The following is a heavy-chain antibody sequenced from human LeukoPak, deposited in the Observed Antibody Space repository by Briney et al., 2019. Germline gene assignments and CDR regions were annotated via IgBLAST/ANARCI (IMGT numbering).Heavy chain of an antibody. J-gene: IGHJ4*02. CDR3: ARGPAATLFDY. V-gene: IGHV4-31*03. D-gene: IGHD2-2*01. Sequence: SETLSLTCTVSGGSISSGGYYWSWIRQLPGKGLEWIGYIYYSGSTYYNPSLKSRVTISVDTSKNQFSPKLSSVTAADTAVYYCARGPAATLFDYWGQGTLVTVSS. CDR2: IYYSGST. CDR1: GGSISSGGYY.